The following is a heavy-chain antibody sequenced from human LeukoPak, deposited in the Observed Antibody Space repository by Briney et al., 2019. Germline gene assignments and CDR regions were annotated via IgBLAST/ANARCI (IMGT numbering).Heavy chain of an antibody. D-gene: IGHD6-6*01. CDR3: AREHSSSSGKVFDY. Sequence: GASVKVSCKASGYTFTGYYMHWVRQAPGQGLEWMGWINPNSGGTNYAQKFQGRVTMTRDTSISTAYMELSRLRSDDTAVYHCAREHSSSSGKVFDYWGQGTLVTVSS. V-gene: IGHV1-2*02. J-gene: IGHJ4*02. CDR1: GYTFTGYY. CDR2: INPNSGGT.